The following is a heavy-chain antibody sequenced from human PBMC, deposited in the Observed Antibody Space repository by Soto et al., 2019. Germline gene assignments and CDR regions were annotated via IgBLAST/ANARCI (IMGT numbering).Heavy chain of an antibody. CDR1: GGSISSSSYY. V-gene: IGHV4-61*01. D-gene: IGHD2-15*01. CDR2: IYYSGST. CDR3: ARGYCSGGSCGLFDY. J-gene: IGHJ4*02. Sequence: SETLSLTCTVSGGSISSSSYYWSWIRQPPGKGLEWIGYIYYSGSTNYNPSLKSRVTISVDTSKNQFSLKLSSVTAADTAVYYCARGYCSGGSCGLFDYWGQGTLVNVSS.